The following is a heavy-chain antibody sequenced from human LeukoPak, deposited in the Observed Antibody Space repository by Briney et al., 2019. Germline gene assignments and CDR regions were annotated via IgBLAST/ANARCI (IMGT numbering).Heavy chain of an antibody. CDR3: ARGSRGFGELYESYHTAMGFEFDY. CDR2: TYYRSKWYN. CDR1: GDSVSSNSAA. Sequence: SRTLSLTCAISGDSVSSNSAAWNWIRQSPSRGLEWLGRTYYRSKWYNDYAVSVKSRITINPDTSKNQFSLQLNSVTPEDTAVYYCARGSRGFGELYESYHTAMGFEFDYWGQGTLVTVSS. J-gene: IGHJ4*02. D-gene: IGHD3-10*01. V-gene: IGHV6-1*01.